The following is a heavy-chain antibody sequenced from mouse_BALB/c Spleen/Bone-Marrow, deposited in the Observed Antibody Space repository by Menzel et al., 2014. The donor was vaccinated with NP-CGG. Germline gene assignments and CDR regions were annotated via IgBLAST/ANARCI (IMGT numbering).Heavy chain of an antibody. CDR3: ARGGISVDY. Sequence: VKLVESGAELVRPGSSVKISCESSGYVFSTYWINWVKQRPGQGLEWIGQIYPGDGDTVYSGKYKDKATLTADKSSNTAYMQLSSLTSEDSAVYFCARGGISVDYWGQGTTLTVSS. CDR1: GYVFSTYW. V-gene: IGHV1-80*01. CDR2: IYPGDGDT. J-gene: IGHJ2*01.